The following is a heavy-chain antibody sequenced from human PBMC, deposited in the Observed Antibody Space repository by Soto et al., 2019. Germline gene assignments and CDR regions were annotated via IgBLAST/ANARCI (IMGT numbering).Heavy chain of an antibody. CDR1: GFSLSTSGVG. V-gene: IGHV2-5*02. D-gene: IGHD6-6*01. Sequence: QITLKESGPPLVKPTQTLTLTCTFSGFSLSTSGVGVGWIRQPPGKALEWLALIYWDDDKRYSPSLKSRLTITKDTSKNQVVLTMTNMDPVDTATYYCARMRYSSSHFDYWGQGTLVTVSS. CDR2: IYWDDDK. J-gene: IGHJ4*02. CDR3: ARMRYSSSHFDY.